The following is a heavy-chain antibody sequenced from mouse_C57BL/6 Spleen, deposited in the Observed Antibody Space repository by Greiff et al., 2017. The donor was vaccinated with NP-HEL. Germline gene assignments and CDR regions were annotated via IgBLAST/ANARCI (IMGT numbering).Heavy chain of an antibody. V-gene: IGHV1-55*01. D-gene: IGHD1-1*01. CDR3: ARGGSSYPWFAY. CDR1: GYTFTSYW. Sequence: QVQLQQPGAELVKPGASVKMSCKASGYTFTSYWITWVKQRPGQGLEWIGDIYPGSGSTNYNEKFQSKATLTVDTSSSTAYMQRRSLTSEDSAVYYCARGGSSYPWFAYWGQGTLVTVSA. CDR2: IYPGSGST. J-gene: IGHJ3*01.